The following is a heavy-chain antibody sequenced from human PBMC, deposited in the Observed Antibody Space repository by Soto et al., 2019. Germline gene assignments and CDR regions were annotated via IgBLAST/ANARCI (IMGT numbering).Heavy chain of an antibody. D-gene: IGHD3-3*01. CDR3: ARTLRFDYYYGLDV. J-gene: IGHJ6*02. V-gene: IGHV4-4*02. Sequence: SETLSLTCDVSGDYINSSIWRTWVRQPPGKALEWIGETYHSGSTNYNPSLKSRVTISVDKSKNQFSLKLTSVTAADTAVYHCARTLRFDYYYGLDVWGQGSRVTVSS. CDR2: TYHSGST. CDR1: GDYINSSIW.